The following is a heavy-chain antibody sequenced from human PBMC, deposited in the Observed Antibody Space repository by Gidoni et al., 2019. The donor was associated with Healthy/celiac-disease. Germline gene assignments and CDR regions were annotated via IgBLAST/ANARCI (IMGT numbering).Heavy chain of an antibody. CDR2: FDPEDGET. D-gene: IGHD3-22*01. V-gene: IGHV1-24*01. CDR3: ATGLRGITMIVVVMGDDAFDI. CDR1: GYTLTEVA. Sequence: QVQLVQSGAEVKKPGAAVKVSCKVSGYTLTEVAMHWVRQAPGKGLEWMGGFDPEDGETIYAQQFQGRVTMTEDTSTATAYMELSGLRSEDTAVYYCATGLRGITMIVVVMGDDAFDIWGQGTMVTVSS. J-gene: IGHJ3*02.